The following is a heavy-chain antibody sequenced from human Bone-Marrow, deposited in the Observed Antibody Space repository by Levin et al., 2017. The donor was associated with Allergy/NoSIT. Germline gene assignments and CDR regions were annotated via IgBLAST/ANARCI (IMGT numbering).Heavy chain of an antibody. CDR3: ARVFTGNDKIDY. J-gene: IGHJ4*02. CDR2: IHDSGST. CDR1: GGSLSTYY. D-gene: IGHD1-1*01. V-gene: IGHV4-59*01. Sequence: SQTLSLTCSVSGGSLSTYYWSWIRQPPGKRLEWIGYIHDSGSTNYNPSLKSRVTISVDTSKNQFSLKLSSVTAADTAVYYCARVFTGNDKIDYWGQGTLVTVSS.